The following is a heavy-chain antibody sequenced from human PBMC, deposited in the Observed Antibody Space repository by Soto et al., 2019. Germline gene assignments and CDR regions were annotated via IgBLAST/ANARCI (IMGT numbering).Heavy chain of an antibody. CDR1: GYTFTSYG. CDR2: ISAYNGNT. CDR3: ARDAYSSSWTAGRRFDP. Sequence: QVQLVQSGAEVKKPGASVKVSCKASGYTFTSYGISWVRQAPGQGLEWMGWISAYNGNTNYAQKLQGRVTMTTDTTTSTAYMELRSLRSDDTAVYYCARDAYSSSWTAGRRFDPWGQGTLVTVSS. V-gene: IGHV1-18*01. J-gene: IGHJ5*02. D-gene: IGHD6-13*01.